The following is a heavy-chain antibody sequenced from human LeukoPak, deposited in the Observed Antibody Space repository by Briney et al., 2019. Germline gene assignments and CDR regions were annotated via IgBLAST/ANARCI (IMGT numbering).Heavy chain of an antibody. CDR3: ARDTSRGAAAGTWFDP. V-gene: IGHV3-33*01. D-gene: IGHD6-13*01. J-gene: IGHJ5*02. CDR2: IWYDGSNK. CDR1: GFTFSSYG. Sequence: GRSLRLSCAASGFTFSSYGMHWVRQAPGKGPEWVAVIWYDGSNKYYADSVKGRFTISRDNSKNTLYLQMSSLRAEDTAVYYCARDTSRGAAAGTWFDPWGQGTLVTVSS.